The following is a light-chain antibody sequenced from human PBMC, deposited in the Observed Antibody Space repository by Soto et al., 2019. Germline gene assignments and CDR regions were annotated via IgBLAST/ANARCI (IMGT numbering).Light chain of an antibody. CDR1: STDVGSYNL. J-gene: IGLJ3*02. Sequence: QSALTQPASVSGSPGQSITLSCSGTSTDVGSYNLVSWYQQHPGKAPKLMIYEDTKRPSGVSNRFSASKSGDTASLTISGLQAEDEADYYCCSYAGFSKWVFGGGTKLTVL. V-gene: IGLV2-23*01. CDR2: EDT. CDR3: CSYAGFSKWV.